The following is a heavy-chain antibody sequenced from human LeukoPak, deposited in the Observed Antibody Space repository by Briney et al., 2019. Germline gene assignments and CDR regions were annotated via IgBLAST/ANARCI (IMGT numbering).Heavy chain of an antibody. CDR3: ARRVGYSSSWYYFDY. Sequence: SETLSLTCTVSGGSISSYYWSWIRQPPGKGLEGIGYIYTSGSTNYNPSLKSRVTISVDTSKNQFSLKLSSVTAADTAVYYCARRVGYSSSWYYFDYWGQGTLVTVSS. J-gene: IGHJ4*02. V-gene: IGHV4-4*09. CDR2: IYTSGST. D-gene: IGHD6-13*01. CDR1: GGSISSYY.